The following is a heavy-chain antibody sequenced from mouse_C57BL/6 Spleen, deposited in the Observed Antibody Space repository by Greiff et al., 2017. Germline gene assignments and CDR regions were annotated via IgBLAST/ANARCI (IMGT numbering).Heavy chain of an antibody. J-gene: IGHJ2*01. CDR3: ARSGTDGYYFDY. CDR2: IYPGSGNT. Sequence: QVQLQQSGAELVRPGASVKLSCKASGYTFTDYYINWVKQRPGQGLEWIARIYPGSGNTYYNEKFKGKATLTAEKSSSTAYMQLSSLTSEDSAVYFCARSGTDGYYFDYWGQGTTLTVSS. CDR1: GYTFTDYY. V-gene: IGHV1-76*01. D-gene: IGHD4-1*01.